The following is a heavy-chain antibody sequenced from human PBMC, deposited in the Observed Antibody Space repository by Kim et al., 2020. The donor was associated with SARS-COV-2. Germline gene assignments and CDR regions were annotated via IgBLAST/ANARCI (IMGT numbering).Heavy chain of an antibody. CDR3: ARAGFLGVVPAAIGVNWFDP. Sequence: ASVKVSCKASGYTFTGYYMHWVRQAPGQGLEWMGRINPNSGGTNYAQKFQGRVTMTRDTSISTAYMELSRLRSDDTAVYYCARAGFLGVVPAAIGVNWFDPWGQGTLVTVSS. V-gene: IGHV1-2*06. D-gene: IGHD2-2*01. CDR2: INPNSGGT. CDR1: GYTFTGYY. J-gene: IGHJ5*02.